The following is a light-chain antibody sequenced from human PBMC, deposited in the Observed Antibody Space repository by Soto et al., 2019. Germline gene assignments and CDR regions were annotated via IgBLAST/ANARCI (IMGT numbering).Light chain of an antibody. V-gene: IGKV3-15*01. CDR2: DAS. CDR1: QSVRSK. CDR3: QKYNNWPPIT. J-gene: IGKJ5*01. Sequence: EIVMTQSPATPSVSPGERATLSCRASQSVRSKLAWYQQKPGQAPRLLIYDASTRATGIPDRFSGSGSGTEFTLTISSLQSEDFAVYYCQKYNNWPPITFGQGTRLEIK.